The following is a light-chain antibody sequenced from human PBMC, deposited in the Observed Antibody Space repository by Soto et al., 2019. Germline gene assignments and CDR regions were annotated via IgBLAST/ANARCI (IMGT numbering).Light chain of an antibody. CDR1: QSVSSN. V-gene: IGKV3-15*01. CDR2: GVS. CDR3: QQYNNWPPIFT. J-gene: IGKJ3*01. Sequence: EIVMTQSPATLSVSPGERATLSCRASQSVSSNLAWYQQKPGQAPRLLIFGVSTRATGIPARFSGSGSGTDFTLTISSLQSEDFAVYYCQQYNNWPPIFTFGPGTKVDIK.